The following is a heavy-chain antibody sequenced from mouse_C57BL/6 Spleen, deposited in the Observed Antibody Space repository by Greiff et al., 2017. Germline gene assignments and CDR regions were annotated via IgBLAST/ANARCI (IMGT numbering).Heavy chain of an antibody. D-gene: IGHD1-1*01. J-gene: IGHJ2*01. Sequence: VQLQQSGAELVRPGASVKLSCTASGFTIKDDYMHWVKQRPEQGLEWIGWIDPENGDTKYASKFQGKATITADTSSNTAYLQLSSLTSEDAAVYYCTSYSPKDMDYWGQGTTLTVSS. CDR1: GFTIKDDY. CDR3: TSYSPKDMDY. CDR2: IDPENGDT. V-gene: IGHV14-4*01.